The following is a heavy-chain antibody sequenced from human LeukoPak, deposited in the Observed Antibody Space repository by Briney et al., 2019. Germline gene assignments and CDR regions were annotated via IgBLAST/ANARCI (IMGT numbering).Heavy chain of an antibody. CDR2: IHSGGSII. J-gene: IGHJ4*02. CDR3: AKDYDFWSGCPDY. V-gene: IGHV3-NL1*01. Sequence: GGSLRLSCAASGFTFSSYGMHWVRQAPGKGLVWVAGIHSGGSIIYYADSVKGRFTISRDNAKNTLYLQMNSLRAEDTAVYYCAKDYDFWSGCPDYWGQGTLVTVSS. D-gene: IGHD3-3*01. CDR1: GFTFSSYG.